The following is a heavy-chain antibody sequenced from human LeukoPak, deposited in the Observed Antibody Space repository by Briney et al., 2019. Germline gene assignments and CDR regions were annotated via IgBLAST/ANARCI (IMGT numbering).Heavy chain of an antibody. CDR1: GGSFSNYY. CDR2: INHSGST. V-gene: IGHV4-34*01. J-gene: IGHJ5*02. Sequence: KASETLSLTCAVYGGSFSNYYWSWIRQPPGKGLEWIGEINHSGSTNYNPSLESRVTISVDMSKNQFSLRLNSVTAADTAVYYCARRRKDLNWFDPWGQGTLVTVSS. CDR3: ARRRKDLNWFDP.